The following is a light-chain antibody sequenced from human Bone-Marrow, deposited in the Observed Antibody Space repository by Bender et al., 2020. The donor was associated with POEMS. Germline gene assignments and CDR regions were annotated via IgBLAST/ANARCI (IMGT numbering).Light chain of an antibody. CDR1: SSNIGKHA. Sequence: QSVLTQPPSASGTPGQRVTISCFGSSSNIGKHAISWYQQFPGTPPKFLMHSNDQRASGVPDRFSGSKSGTSGSLAISGLQSEDEATFYCATWDDNLKCWVFGGGTKVTVL. CDR2: SND. V-gene: IGLV1-44*01. J-gene: IGLJ3*02. CDR3: ATWDDNLKCWV.